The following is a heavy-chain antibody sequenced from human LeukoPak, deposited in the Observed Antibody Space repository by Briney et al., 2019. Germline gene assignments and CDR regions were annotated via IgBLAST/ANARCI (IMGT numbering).Heavy chain of an antibody. D-gene: IGHD3-10*01. J-gene: IGHJ4*02. CDR2: INPNSGGT. V-gene: IGHV1-2*02. CDR3: ARDISLWFGEFSGFDY. CDR1: GYTFTGYY. Sequence: ASVKVSCKASGYTFTGYYMHWVRQAPGQGLEWMGWINPNSGGTNYAQKFQGRVTMTRDTSISTAYMELSRLRSDDTAVYYCARDISLWFGEFSGFDYWGQGTLATVSS.